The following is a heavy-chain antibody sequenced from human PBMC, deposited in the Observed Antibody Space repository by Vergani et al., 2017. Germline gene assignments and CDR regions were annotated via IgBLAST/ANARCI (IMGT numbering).Heavy chain of an antibody. Sequence: QVQLVQSGAEVKKPGSSVKVSCKASGGTFSSYAISWVRQAPVQGLEWMGGIIPIFGTANYAQRFQGRVTISADESTSTAYMELSSLRSEDTAVYYCARGGRGCSSTSFYDYYSYMDVWGKGTTVTVSS. CDR1: GGTFSSYA. CDR3: ARGGRGCSSTSFYDYYSYMDV. J-gene: IGHJ6*03. V-gene: IGHV1-69*01. D-gene: IGHD2-2*01. CDR2: IIPIFGTA.